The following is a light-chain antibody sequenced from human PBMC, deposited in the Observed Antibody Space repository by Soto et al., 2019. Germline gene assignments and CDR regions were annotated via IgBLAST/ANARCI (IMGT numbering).Light chain of an antibody. J-gene: IGKJ5*01. CDR3: QQYNNWPPIT. Sequence: EIVFTKSPGTLSLSPGERATLSCRASQSVSSKLAWYQQKPGQAPRLLIYGASTRATGIPARFSGSGSGTEFTLTISSLQSEDFAVYYCQQYNNWPPITFGQGTRLEIK. CDR1: QSVSSK. V-gene: IGKV3-15*01. CDR2: GAS.